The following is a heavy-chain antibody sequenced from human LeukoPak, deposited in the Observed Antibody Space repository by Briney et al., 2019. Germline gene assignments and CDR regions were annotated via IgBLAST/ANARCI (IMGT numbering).Heavy chain of an antibody. Sequence: PGGSLRLSCAASGFTFDDYAMHWVRQAPGKGLEWVSAISGSGGSTYYADSVKGRFTISRDNSKNTLYLQMNSLRAEDTAVYYCAKELMAPYYYYGMDVWGQGTTVTVSS. CDR2: ISGSGGST. D-gene: IGHD5-24*01. J-gene: IGHJ6*02. CDR1: GFTFDDYA. CDR3: AKELMAPYYYYGMDV. V-gene: IGHV3-23*01.